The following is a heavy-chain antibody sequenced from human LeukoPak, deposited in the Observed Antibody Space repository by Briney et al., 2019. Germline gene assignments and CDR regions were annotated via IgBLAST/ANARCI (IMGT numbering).Heavy chain of an antibody. CDR2: INPSGGST. J-gene: IGHJ6*02. CDR1: GYTFTSYY. D-gene: IGHD3-22*01. CDR3: ARGRPYYYDSSGYLEGTDYYYYGMDV. V-gene: IGHV1-46*01. Sequence: ASVKVSCKASGYTFTSYYMHWVRQAPGQGLEWMGIINPSGGSTSYAQKFQGRVTMTRDTSISTAYMELSRLRSDDTAVYYCARGRPYYYDSSGYLEGTDYYYYGMDVWGQGTTVTVSS.